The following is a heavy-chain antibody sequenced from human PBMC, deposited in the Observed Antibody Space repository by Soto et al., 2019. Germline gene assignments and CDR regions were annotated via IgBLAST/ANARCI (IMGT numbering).Heavy chain of an antibody. V-gene: IGHV2-5*02. CDR2: IYWADDK. D-gene: IGHD6-19*01. CDR1: GFSRSTSGVG. Sequence: QITLKEAGPTLVKPTQTLTLTCTFSGFSRSTSGVGVGWIRQPPGKALEWLALIYWADDKRYSPSLNSRLTITQDTSKNQVVLTMTNMDPVATATYYCAHSRGSGWYNRIMYGMYVWCQGTTGTVSS. J-gene: IGHJ6*02. CDR3: AHSRGSGWYNRIMYGMYV.